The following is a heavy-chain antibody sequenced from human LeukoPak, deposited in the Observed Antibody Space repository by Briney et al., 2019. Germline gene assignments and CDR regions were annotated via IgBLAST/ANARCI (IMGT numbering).Heavy chain of an antibody. J-gene: IGHJ6*04. D-gene: IGHD3-10*02. CDR1: GFTFSTYG. CDR2: IRYDGRNK. V-gene: IGHV3-30*02. Sequence: HPGGSLRLSCAASGFTFSTYGMHWVRQAPGKGLVWVAFIRYDGRNKYYVDSVKGRFTISRDNSKNTLYLQMNSLRAEDTAVYYCAELGITMIGGVWGKGTTVTISS. CDR3: AELGITMIGGV.